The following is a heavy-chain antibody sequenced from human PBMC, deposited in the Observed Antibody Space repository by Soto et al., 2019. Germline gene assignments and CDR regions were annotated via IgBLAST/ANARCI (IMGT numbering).Heavy chain of an antibody. CDR2: INPNSGGT. D-gene: IGHD2-15*01. J-gene: IGHJ6*02. CDR3: ARVSSSIVVVTDYGMDV. V-gene: IGHV1-2*02. CDR1: GYIFTGYY. Sequence: SVTVSCKASGYIFTGYYMHWVRQAPGQGLEWMGWINPNSGGTNYAQKFQGRVTMTRDTSTSTVYMELRSLRSDDTAVYYCARVSSSIVVVTDYGMDVWGQGTTVTVS.